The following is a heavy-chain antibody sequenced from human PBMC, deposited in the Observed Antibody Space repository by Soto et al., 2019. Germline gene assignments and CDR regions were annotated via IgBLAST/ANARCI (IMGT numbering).Heavy chain of an antibody. CDR1: GLTLNNYA. CDR3: AKATMTVVVIRLDS. Sequence: VGSLILSCAASGLTLNNYAVAWVRQAPGKGLEWVSGFRGSGYDGTTYYADSVTGRFTISRDNSKNILYLQMNSLRAEDKAVYYCAKATMTVVVIRLDSWGQGTLVTVSS. J-gene: IGHJ4*02. CDR2: FRGSGYDGTT. V-gene: IGHV3-23*01. D-gene: IGHD3-22*01.